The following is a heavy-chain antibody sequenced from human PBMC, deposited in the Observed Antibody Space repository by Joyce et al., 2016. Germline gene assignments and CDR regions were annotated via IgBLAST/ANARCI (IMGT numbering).Heavy chain of an antibody. CDR1: GFTFSRDG. V-gene: IGHV3-33*01. J-gene: IGHJ6*02. CDR2: IWFDGSNK. D-gene: IGHD4-11*01. Sequence: QVHLVESGGGVVQPGRSLRLSCATSGFTFSRDGMHGVRQAPGKGLEWVALIWFDGSNKYYADSVKGRFTISRDNSKNTLYLQMNSLRADDTAVYYCARAGTAGLHKVSGGPYYYIMGVWGQGTTVTVSS. CDR3: ARAGTAGLHKVSGGPYYYIMGV.